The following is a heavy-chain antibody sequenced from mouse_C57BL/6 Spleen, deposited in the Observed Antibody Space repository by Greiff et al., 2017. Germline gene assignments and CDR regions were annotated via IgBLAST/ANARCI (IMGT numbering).Heavy chain of an antibody. D-gene: IGHD2-4*01. CDR3: ARFDYDEGFAY. CDR1: GYSITSGYD. Sequence: EVQLVESGPGMVKPSQSLSLTCTVTGYSITSGYDWHWIRHFPGNKLEWMGYISYSGSPNYNPSLKSRISITHDTSKNHFFLKLNSVTTEDTATYYCARFDYDEGFAYWGQGTLVTVSA. CDR2: ISYSGSP. V-gene: IGHV3-1*01. J-gene: IGHJ3*01.